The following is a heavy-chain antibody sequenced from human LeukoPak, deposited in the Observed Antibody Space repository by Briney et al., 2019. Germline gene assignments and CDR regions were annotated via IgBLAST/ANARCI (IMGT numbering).Heavy chain of an antibody. CDR2: ISGSGGRT. D-gene: IGHD2-15*01. J-gene: IGHJ4*02. CDR1: GFTFSSYA. Sequence: GGSLRLSCAASGFTFSSYAMSWVRQAPGKGLEWVSAISGSGGRTYYADSVKGRFTISRDNSKNTLYLQMNSLRAEDTAVYYCAKARVVVAATISFDYWGQGTLVTVSS. V-gene: IGHV3-23*01. CDR3: AKARVVVAATISFDY.